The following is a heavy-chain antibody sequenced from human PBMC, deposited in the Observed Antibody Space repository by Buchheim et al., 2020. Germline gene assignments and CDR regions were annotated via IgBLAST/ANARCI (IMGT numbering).Heavy chain of an antibody. D-gene: IGHD3-10*01. V-gene: IGHV4-34*01. CDR1: GGSFSGYY. CDR3: ARRRITMVRGIIINYNWFDP. CDR2: INHSGST. J-gene: IGHJ5*02. Sequence: QVQLQQWGAGLLKPSETLSLTCVVYGGSFSGYYWSWIRQPPGKGLEWIGEINHSGSTNYNPSLKSRVTISVDISTNQFSLKLSSVTAADTAVYYCARRRITMVRGIIINYNWFDPWGQGTL.